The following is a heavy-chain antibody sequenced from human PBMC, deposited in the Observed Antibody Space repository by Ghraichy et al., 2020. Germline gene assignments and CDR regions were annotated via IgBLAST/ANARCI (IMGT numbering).Heavy chain of an antibody. CDR3: TTNHDSGF. V-gene: IGHV3-15*01. J-gene: IGHJ4*02. CDR1: GFTFSNVW. Sequence: GESLNISCAASGFTFSNVWMNWVRQAPGKGLEWVGRIKSNSAGGTADYAAPVKGRFTISRDDLENMLYLQMNSLRTEDTAIYYCTTNHDSGFWGRGTLVTVSS. CDR2: IKSNSAGGTA. D-gene: IGHD5-12*01.